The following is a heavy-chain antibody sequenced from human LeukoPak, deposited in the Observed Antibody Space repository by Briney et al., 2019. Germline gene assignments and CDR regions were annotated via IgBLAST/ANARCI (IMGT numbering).Heavy chain of an antibody. CDR1: GGSISSSSYY. Sequence: SETLSLTCTVSGGSISSSSYYWGWIRQPPGKGLEWIGSIYYSGSTNYNPSLKSRVTISVDTSKNQFSLKLSSVTAADTAVYYCARGAPDPYYYDSSGYPYYFDYWGQGTLVTVSS. CDR2: IYYSGST. V-gene: IGHV4-39*07. CDR3: ARGAPDPYYYDSSGYPYYFDY. J-gene: IGHJ4*02. D-gene: IGHD3-22*01.